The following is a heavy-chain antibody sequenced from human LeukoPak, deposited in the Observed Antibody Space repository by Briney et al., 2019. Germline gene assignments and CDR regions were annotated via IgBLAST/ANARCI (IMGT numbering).Heavy chain of an antibody. CDR3: ARHGDGVVAASYSDY. J-gene: IGHJ4*02. Sequence: SETLSLTCTVSGGSISSYYWSWIRQPPGKGLEWIGYIYYSGSTNYNPSLKSRVTISVDTSKNQFSLKLSSVTAADTAVYYCARHGDGVVAASYSDYWGQGTLVTVSS. CDR2: IYYSGST. V-gene: IGHV4-59*08. CDR1: GGSISSYY. D-gene: IGHD2-15*01.